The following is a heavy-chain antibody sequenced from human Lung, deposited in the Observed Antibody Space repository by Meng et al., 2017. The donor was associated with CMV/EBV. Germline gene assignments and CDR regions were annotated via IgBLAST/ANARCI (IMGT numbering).Heavy chain of an antibody. Sequence: GGSLRLXCKASGYSFMSYWIGWVRQMPGKGLEWMGIIYPGDSDAKYSPSFQGQITISADNSISTAYLQWSSLKASDTAMYFCARQGSLERPPSNWGQGTLVNGAS. V-gene: IGHV5-51*01. J-gene: IGHJ4*02. D-gene: IGHD1-1*01. CDR3: ARQGSLERPPSN. CDR1: GYSFMSYW. CDR2: IYPGDSDA.